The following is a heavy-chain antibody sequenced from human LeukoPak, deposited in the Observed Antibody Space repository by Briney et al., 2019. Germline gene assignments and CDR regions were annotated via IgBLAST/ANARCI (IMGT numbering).Heavy chain of an antibody. J-gene: IGHJ5*02. CDR1: GFSFSSYD. D-gene: IGHD6-19*01. CDR3: ARVAGWHWFDP. CDR2: IRPSGDNT. V-gene: IGHV3-23*01. Sequence: GGALRLCCAASGFSFSSYDMIWVRQAPGRGLEWVSSIRPSGDNTYYGDSVKGRFTISRDNSKNTVYLQMNNMRVDDTAVYYCARVAGWHWFDPWGQGTLVTVSS.